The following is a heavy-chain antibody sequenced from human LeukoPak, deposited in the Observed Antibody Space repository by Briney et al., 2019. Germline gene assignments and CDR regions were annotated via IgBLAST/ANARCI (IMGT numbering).Heavy chain of an antibody. D-gene: IGHD3-22*01. CDR3: ARDRRYYYDSSGYWGRLDAFDI. Sequence: AASVKVSCKASGYIFTGYYMHWVRQAPGQGLEWMGRINPNSGGTNYAQKFQGRVTMTRDTSISTAYMELSRLRSDDTAVYYCARDRRYYYDSSGYWGRLDAFDIWGQGTMVAVSS. CDR2: INPNSGGT. J-gene: IGHJ3*02. V-gene: IGHV1-2*06. CDR1: GYIFTGYY.